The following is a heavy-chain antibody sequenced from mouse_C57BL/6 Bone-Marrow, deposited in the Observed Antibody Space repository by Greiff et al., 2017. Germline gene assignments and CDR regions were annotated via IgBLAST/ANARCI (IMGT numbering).Heavy chain of an antibody. D-gene: IGHD1-1*01. Sequence: LVESGAELVRPGASVKLSCKASGYTFTDYYYTWVKQRPGPGLEWISRIYPGSGNTYYNEKFKGKATLTAEKSSSTAYMQLSSLTSEDSAVYFCAREGTTVVPYYFDDWGQGTTLTVSS. V-gene: IGHV1-76*01. J-gene: IGHJ2*01. CDR2: IYPGSGNT. CDR1: GYTFTDYY. CDR3: AREGTTVVPYYFDD.